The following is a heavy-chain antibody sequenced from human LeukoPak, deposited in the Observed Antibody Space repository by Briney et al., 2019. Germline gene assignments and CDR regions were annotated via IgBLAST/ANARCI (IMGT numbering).Heavy chain of an antibody. D-gene: IGHD1-26*01. J-gene: IGHJ4*02. V-gene: IGHV4-59*04. CDR2: IYSSGST. CDR1: GGSISSYY. Sequence: SETMSLTCTVSGGSISSYYWGWIRQPPGKGLEWIGNIYSSGSTYYNASLQSRVTISIDTSKNQFSLRLNSVTAADTAMYYCAKSGGYGLIDYWGQGTRVTVSS. CDR3: AKSGGYGLIDY.